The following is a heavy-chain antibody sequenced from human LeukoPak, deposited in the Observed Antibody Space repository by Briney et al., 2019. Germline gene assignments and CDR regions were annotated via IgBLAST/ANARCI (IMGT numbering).Heavy chain of an antibody. D-gene: IGHD2-2*01. CDR2: IYYSGST. V-gene: IGHV4-59*01. Sequence: SETLSLTCTVSGGSISSYYWSWIRQPPGKGPEWIGYIYYSGSTNYNPSLKSRVTISVDTSKNQFSLKLSSVTAADTAVYYCARVLQYQLLFDYWGQGTLVTVSS. CDR3: ARVLQYQLLFDY. CDR1: GGSISSYY. J-gene: IGHJ4*02.